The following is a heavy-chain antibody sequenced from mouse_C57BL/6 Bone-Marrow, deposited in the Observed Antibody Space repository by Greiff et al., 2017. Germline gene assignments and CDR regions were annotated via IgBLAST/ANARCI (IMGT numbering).Heavy chain of an antibody. CDR1: GYTFTSYW. Sequence: QVQLQQPGAELVKPGASVKLSCKASGYTFTSYWMHWVKQRPGQGLEWIGMIHPNSGSTNYNEKFKSKATLTVDKASSTAYMQLSSLTSEDSAVYYCVYYYGSSSYWYFDVWGTGTTVTVSS. D-gene: IGHD1-1*01. V-gene: IGHV1-64*01. CDR2: IHPNSGST. J-gene: IGHJ1*03. CDR3: VYYYGSSSYWYFDV.